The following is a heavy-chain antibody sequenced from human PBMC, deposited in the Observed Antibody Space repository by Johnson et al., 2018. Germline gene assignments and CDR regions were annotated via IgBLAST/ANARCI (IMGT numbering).Heavy chain of an antibody. V-gene: IGHV3-49*03. Sequence: VQLVQSGGGLVQPGRSLRLSCTASGFTYGDYAMSWFRQAPGRGLEWVGFIRSKAHGGTTEYAASVKGRFTNASDDSKSIAYLQMNRLKTEDTAVYYCTKTCGGDCYYFQHWGQGTLVTVSS. D-gene: IGHD2-21*02. CDR1: GFTYGDYA. CDR2: IRSKAHGGTT. J-gene: IGHJ1*01. CDR3: TKTCGGDCYYFQH.